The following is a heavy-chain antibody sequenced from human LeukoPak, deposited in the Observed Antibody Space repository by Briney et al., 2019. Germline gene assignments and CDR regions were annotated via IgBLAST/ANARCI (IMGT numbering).Heavy chain of an antibody. V-gene: IGHV3-7*01. CDR2: IKQDGSEK. J-gene: IGHJ4*02. Sequence: GGSLRLSCAASGFTFSSYYMTWVRQAPGEGLEWVANIKQDGSEKYYVDSVKGRFTISRDNAKNSLYLQMNSLRAEDTAVYYCARGGFDYWGQGTLVTVSS. CDR3: ARGGFDY. CDR1: GFTFSSYY.